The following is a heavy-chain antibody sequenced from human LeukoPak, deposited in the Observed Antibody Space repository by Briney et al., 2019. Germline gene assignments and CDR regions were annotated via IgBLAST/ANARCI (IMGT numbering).Heavy chain of an antibody. V-gene: IGHV1-46*01. Sequence: ASVKVSCKASGYTFTTYYMHWVRQAPGRGLEWMGIINASGGSTSYAQKFQGRFIMTRDTSTSTVYMELSSLRSEDTAVYSCARDPGSYGPSYYFDYWGQGTLVTVSS. D-gene: IGHD5-18*01. CDR3: ARDPGSYGPSYYFDY. CDR1: GYTFTTYY. CDR2: INASGGST. J-gene: IGHJ4*02.